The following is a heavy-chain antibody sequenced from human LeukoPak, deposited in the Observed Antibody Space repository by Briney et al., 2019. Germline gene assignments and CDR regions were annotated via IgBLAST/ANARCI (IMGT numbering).Heavy chain of an antibody. V-gene: IGHV3-48*03. D-gene: IGHD3-10*02. CDR2: ISSSGSTI. CDR3: AELGITMIGGV. J-gene: IGHJ6*04. Sequence: GGSLRLSCAASGFTFSSYEMNWVRQAPGKGLEWASYISSSGSTIYYADSVKGRFTISRDNAKNSLYLQMNSLRAEDTAVYYCAELGITMIGGVWGKGTTVTISS. CDR1: GFTFSSYE.